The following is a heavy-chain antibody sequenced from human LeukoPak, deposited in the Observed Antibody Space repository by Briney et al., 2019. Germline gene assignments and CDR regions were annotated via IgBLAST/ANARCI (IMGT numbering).Heavy chain of an antibody. CDR1: GITFSNAW. J-gene: IGHJ4*02. CDR3: TRPMTSGSYHWPDY. D-gene: IGHD3-22*01. V-gene: IGHV3-49*04. CDR2: IRIKAYNEPP. Sequence: PGGSLRLSCAASGITFSNAWMTWVRQAPGKGLEWIGFIRIKAYNEPPQYAASLNGRFTISRDDSKSIAYLQMDSLTTEDTAVYYCTRPMTSGSYHWPDYWGQGTLVTVSS.